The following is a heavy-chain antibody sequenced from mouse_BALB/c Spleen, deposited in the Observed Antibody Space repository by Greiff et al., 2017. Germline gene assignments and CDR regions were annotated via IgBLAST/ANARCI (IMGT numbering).Heavy chain of an antibody. CDR3: ARLDYYGSSYPAWFAY. CDR1: GYTFTDYN. D-gene: IGHD1-1*01. Sequence: VQLQQSGPELVKPGASVKISCKASGYTFTDYNLHWVKQSHGKSLEWIGYIYPYNGGTGDNQKFKSKATLTVDNSSSNAYMGLRSLTSEDSAVYYCARLDYYGSSYPAWFAYWGQGTLVTVSA. CDR2: IYPYNGGT. V-gene: IGHV1S29*02. J-gene: IGHJ3*01.